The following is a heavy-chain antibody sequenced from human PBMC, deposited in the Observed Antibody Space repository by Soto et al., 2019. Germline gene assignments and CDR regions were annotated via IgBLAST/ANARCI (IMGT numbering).Heavy chain of an antibody. Sequence: ASVKVSCKASGYTFTSHDINWVRQATGQGLEWMGWMNPNSGNTGYAQKFQGRVTMSRNTSISTAYMELSSLRSEDTAVYYCARGHAAAAGSDYWGQETMVTVSS. J-gene: IGHJ4*02. CDR2: MNPNSGNT. CDR1: GYTFTSHD. CDR3: ARGHAAAAGSDY. D-gene: IGHD6-13*01. V-gene: IGHV1-8*01.